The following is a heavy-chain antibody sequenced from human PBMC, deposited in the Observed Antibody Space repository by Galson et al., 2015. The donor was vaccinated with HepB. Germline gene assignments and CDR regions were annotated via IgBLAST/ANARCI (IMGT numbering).Heavy chain of an antibody. J-gene: IGHJ6*02. D-gene: IGHD3-10*01. CDR3: ARGEESYGSGSYGYYYYYGMDV. V-gene: IGHV1-69*13. Sequence: SVKVSCKASGGTFSSYAISWVRQAPGQGLEWMGGIIPIFGTANYAQKFQGRVTITADESTSTAYMELSSLRSEDTAVYYCARGEESYGSGSYGYYYYYGMDVWGHGTTVTVSS. CDR2: IIPIFGTA. CDR1: GGTFSSYA.